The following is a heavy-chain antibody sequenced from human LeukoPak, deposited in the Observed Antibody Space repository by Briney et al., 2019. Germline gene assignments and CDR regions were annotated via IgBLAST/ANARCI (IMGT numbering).Heavy chain of an antibody. J-gene: IGHJ5*02. D-gene: IGHD6-13*01. CDR3: ARESYSSSWNH. CDR2: INSDGSST. V-gene: IGHV3-74*01. CDR1: GFTFSSYW. Sequence: AGGSLRLSCAASGFTFSSYWMHWVRQAPGKGLVWVSRINSDGSSTSYADSVKGRFTISRDNAKNTLYLQMNSLRAEDTAVYYCARESYSSSWNHWGQGTLVTVSS.